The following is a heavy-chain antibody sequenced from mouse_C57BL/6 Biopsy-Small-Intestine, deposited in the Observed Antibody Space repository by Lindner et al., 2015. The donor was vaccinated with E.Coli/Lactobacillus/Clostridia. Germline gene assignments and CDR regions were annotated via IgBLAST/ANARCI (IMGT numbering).Heavy chain of an antibody. Sequence: VQLQESGPVLVKPGASVKMSCKASGYTFTDYYMNWVKQSHGKSLEWIGVFNPYSGITTYNQKFKDKATLTVDKSSSTAYMELNSLTSEDSSVYYCARDRDYIGGFAYWGQGTLVTVSA. V-gene: IGHV1-19*01. CDR2: FNPYSGIT. D-gene: IGHD1-3*01. J-gene: IGHJ3*01. CDR3: ARDRDYIGGFAY. CDR1: GYTFTDYY.